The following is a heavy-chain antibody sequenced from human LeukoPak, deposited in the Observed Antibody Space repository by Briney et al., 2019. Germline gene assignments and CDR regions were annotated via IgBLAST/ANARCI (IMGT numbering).Heavy chain of an antibody. CDR2: ISSSSSYI. Sequence: GGSLRLSCVASGFTFSSYIINWVRQAPGKGLEWVSSISSSSSYIYYADSVKGRFTISRDNAKNSLYLQMNSLRAEDTAVYYCARGHYYGMDVWGKGTTVTISS. V-gene: IGHV3-21*01. CDR1: GFTFSSYI. J-gene: IGHJ6*04. CDR3: ARGHYYGMDV.